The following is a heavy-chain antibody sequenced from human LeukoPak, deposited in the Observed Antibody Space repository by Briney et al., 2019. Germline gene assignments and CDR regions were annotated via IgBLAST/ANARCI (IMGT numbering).Heavy chain of an antibody. Sequence: GESLKISCKGSGYSFASYWTGWVRQMPGKGLEWMEIIYPGDSDTRYSPSFQGQVTISADKSISTAYLQWSSLKASDTAMYYCARQGRYNWNDQGSNLQSGLFDPWGQATLVTVSS. J-gene: IGHJ5*02. CDR2: IYPGDSDT. D-gene: IGHD1-1*01. V-gene: IGHV5-51*01. CDR3: ARQGRYNWNDQGSNLQSGLFDP. CDR1: GYSFASYW.